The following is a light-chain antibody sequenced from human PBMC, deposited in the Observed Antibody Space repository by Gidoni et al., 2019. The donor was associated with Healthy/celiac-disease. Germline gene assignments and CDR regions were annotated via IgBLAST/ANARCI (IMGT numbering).Light chain of an antibody. CDR2: KAS. J-gene: IGKJ2*03. CDR1: QSISSW. V-gene: IGKV1-5*03. Sequence: DIQMTQSPSTLSASVGDRVTITCRASQSISSWLAWYQQKPGKAPKLLIYKASSLESGVPSRFSGSGSGTEFTLTISSLQPDDFATYYCQQYNSIRISCGQGTKLEIK. CDR3: QQYNSIRIS.